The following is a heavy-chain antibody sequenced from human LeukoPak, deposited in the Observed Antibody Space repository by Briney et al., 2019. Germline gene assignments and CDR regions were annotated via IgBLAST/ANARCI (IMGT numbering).Heavy chain of an antibody. J-gene: IGHJ4*02. D-gene: IGHD4-17*01. Sequence: GGSLRLSCAASGFTFSNHAIHWVRQAPGKGLEWVAVISYDGGNKYYADSVKGRFTISRDNSENTLYLQMNSLRTEDTAVYYCARDRGLMTTVISDWGQGTLVTVSS. CDR3: ARDRGLMTTVISD. V-gene: IGHV3-30-3*01. CDR1: GFTFSNHA. CDR2: ISYDGGNK.